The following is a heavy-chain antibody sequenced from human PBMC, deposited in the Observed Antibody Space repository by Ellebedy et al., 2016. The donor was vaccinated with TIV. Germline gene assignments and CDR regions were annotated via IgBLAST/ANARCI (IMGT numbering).Heavy chain of an antibody. V-gene: IGHV4-59*12. CDR1: GGSLTSYY. D-gene: IGHD3-10*01. CDR3: ARGEVVRGVMYYYYGMDV. Sequence: MPSETLSLTCTVSGGSLTSYYWSWIRQPPGKGLEWIGYIYYSGSTNYNPSLKSRVTISVDTSKNQFALKLSYLTAADTAVYYCARGEVVRGVMYYYYGMDVWGQGTTVTVSS. CDR2: IYYSGST. J-gene: IGHJ6*02.